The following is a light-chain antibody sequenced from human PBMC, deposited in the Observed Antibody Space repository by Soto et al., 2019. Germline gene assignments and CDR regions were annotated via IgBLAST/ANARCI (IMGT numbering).Light chain of an antibody. J-gene: IGLJ2*01. CDR3: GANHGSGSNFLVV. CDR2: VGTGGIVG. CDR1: SGYSNYK. Sequence: QSVLTQSPSASASLGASVTLTCTLSSGYSNYKVDWYQQRPGKGPRFVMRVGTGGIVGSKGDGIPDRFSVLGSGLNRYLTIKNIQEEAESDYHCGANHGSGSNFLVVFGGGTKLTVL. V-gene: IGLV9-49*01.